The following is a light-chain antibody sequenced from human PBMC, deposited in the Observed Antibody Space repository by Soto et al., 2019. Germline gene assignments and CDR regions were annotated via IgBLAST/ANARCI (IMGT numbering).Light chain of an antibody. Sequence: QSVLTQPASVSGSPGQSITISCTGTSSDVGGYNYVSWYQQHPGKAPKLMIYEVNNRPSGVSNRFSGSKSGSTASLTISGLQAEAEADYYCSSYTSSSTLGVFGTGTKVTVL. CDR2: EVN. J-gene: IGLJ1*01. V-gene: IGLV2-14*01. CDR1: SSDVGGYNY. CDR3: SSYTSSSTLGV.